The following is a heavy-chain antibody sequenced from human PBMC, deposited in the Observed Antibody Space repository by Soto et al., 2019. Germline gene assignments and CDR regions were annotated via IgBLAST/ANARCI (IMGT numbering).Heavy chain of an antibody. CDR2: ISYDGSNK. Sequence: QVQLVESGGGVVQPGRSLRLSCAASGFTFSSYGMHWVRQGPGKGLEWVAVISYDGSNKYYADSVKGRFTISRDNSKNTLYMHMNSRRGEDTAVYYCAKDGRGPYSSSWYDWFDPWGQGTLVTVSS. V-gene: IGHV3-30*18. D-gene: IGHD6-13*01. CDR3: AKDGRGPYSSSWYDWFDP. CDR1: GFTFSSYG. J-gene: IGHJ5*02.